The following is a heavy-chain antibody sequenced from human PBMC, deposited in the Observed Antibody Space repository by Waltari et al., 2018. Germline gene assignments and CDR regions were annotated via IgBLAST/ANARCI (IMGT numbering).Heavy chain of an antibody. CDR3: ATWTGGSLGAFDN. Sequence: EVQLVESGGGLIQPGGSLRLSCEVSGFTVSNNYIGWVRQAPGKGVEWVSGIYSGGDTYDADAVRGRFTISRDNSKNTLYLQMNSLRVEDTALYYCATWTGGSLGAFDNWGQGTMVTVSS. CDR1: GFTVSNNY. V-gene: IGHV3-53*01. D-gene: IGHD7-27*01. J-gene: IGHJ3*02. CDR2: IYSGGDT.